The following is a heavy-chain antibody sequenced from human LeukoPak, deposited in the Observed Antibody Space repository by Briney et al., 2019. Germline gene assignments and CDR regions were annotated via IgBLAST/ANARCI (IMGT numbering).Heavy chain of an antibody. CDR3: ARGLRYFDLPATLIDY. CDR2: INHSGST. V-gene: IGHV4-34*01. D-gene: IGHD3-9*01. Sequence: SETLSLTCAVYGGSFSGYYWSWIRQPPGKGLEWIGEINHSGSTNYNPSLKSRVTISVDTSKNQFSLKLSSVTAADTAVYYCARGLRYFDLPATLIDYWGQGTLVTVSS. J-gene: IGHJ4*02. CDR1: GGSFSGYY.